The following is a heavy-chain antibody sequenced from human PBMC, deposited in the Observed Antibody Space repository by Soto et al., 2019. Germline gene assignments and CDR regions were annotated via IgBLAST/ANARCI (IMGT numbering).Heavy chain of an antibody. D-gene: IGHD2-21*01. CDR2: IYHSGST. CDR1: GGSISSSNW. Sequence: PSETLSLTCAVSGGSISSSNWWSWVRQPPGKGLEWIGEIYHSGSTNYNPSLKSRVTISVDTSKNQFSLKLSSVTAADTAVYYCARRWGGTFDYWGQGTLVTVSS. J-gene: IGHJ4*02. CDR3: ARRWGGTFDY. V-gene: IGHV4-4*02.